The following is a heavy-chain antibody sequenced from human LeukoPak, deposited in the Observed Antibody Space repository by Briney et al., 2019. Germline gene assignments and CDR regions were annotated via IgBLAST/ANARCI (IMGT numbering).Heavy chain of an antibody. CDR2: ISYDGSNK. V-gene: IGHV3-30*01. D-gene: IGHD1-7*01. CDR1: GFTFSSYA. J-gene: IGHJ4*02. Sequence: GGSLRLSCAASGFTFSSYAMHWVRQAPGKGLEWVAVISYDGSNKYYADSVKGRFTISRDNSKNTLYLQMNSLRAEDTAVYYCARAELELLFDYWGQGTLVTVSS. CDR3: ARAELELLFDY.